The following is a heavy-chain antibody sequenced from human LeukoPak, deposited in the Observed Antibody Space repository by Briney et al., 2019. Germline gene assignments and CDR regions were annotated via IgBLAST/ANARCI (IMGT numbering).Heavy chain of an antibody. CDR2: IYHSGST. V-gene: IGHV4-30-2*01. CDR3: ARGGTYCGGDCYLN. Sequence: ASETLSLTCAVSGGSISSGGYSWSWIRQPPGKGLEWIGYIYHSGSTYYNPSLKSRVTISVDRSKNQFSLKLSSVTAADTAVYYCARGGTYCGGDCYLNWGQGTLVTVSS. CDR1: GGSISSGGYS. D-gene: IGHD2-21*02. J-gene: IGHJ4*02.